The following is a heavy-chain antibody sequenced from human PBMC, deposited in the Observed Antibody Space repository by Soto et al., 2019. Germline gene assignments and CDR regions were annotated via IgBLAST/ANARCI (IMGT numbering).Heavy chain of an antibody. J-gene: IGHJ4*02. D-gene: IGHD6-6*01. CDR3: AKGSSSSTFDY. V-gene: IGHV3-23*01. CDR2: ISGSDDST. Sequence: GSLRLSCAASGFTFSSYAMSWVRQAPGKGLEWVSVISGSDDSTYYADSVKGRFTISRDNSKNTLYLQMNSLRAEDTAVYYCAKGSSSSTFDYWGQGTLVTVSS. CDR1: GFTFSSYA.